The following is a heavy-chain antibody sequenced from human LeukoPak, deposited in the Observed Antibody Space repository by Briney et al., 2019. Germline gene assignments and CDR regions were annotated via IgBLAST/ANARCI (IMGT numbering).Heavy chain of an antibody. D-gene: IGHD5-24*01. CDR1: GFTFSSYS. Sequence: GGSLRLSCAASGFTFSSYSMNCVRQAPGKGLEWVSDISGSGGSTYYADSVKGRFTISIDNSKNTLYLQMNSLRAEDTAVYYCAKDLGEMATIPFDYWGQGTPVTVSS. V-gene: IGHV3-23*01. CDR2: ISGSGGST. CDR3: AKDLGEMATIPFDY. J-gene: IGHJ4*02.